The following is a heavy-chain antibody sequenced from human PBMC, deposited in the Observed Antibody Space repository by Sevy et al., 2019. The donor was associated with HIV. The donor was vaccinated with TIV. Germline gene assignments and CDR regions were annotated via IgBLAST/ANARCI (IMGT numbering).Heavy chain of an antibody. CDR2: INSHGTIT. Sequence: GGSLRLSCAVSGFTFSSHWMFLVRQAPGKGLVWVSHINSHGTITNYADSVKGRFAISRDNTKNTIYLQMNSLRAEDTAVYYCARGQLLQFLEWPSYGLDVWGQGTTVTVSS. V-gene: IGHV3-74*01. J-gene: IGHJ6*02. CDR1: GFTFSSHW. D-gene: IGHD3-3*01. CDR3: ARGQLLQFLEWPSYGLDV.